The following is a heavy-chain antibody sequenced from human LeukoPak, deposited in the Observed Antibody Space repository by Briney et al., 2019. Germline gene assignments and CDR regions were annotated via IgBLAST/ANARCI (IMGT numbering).Heavy chain of an antibody. CDR1: RYTFTSHA. Sequence: ASVKVSCKASRYTFTSHAMHWVRQAPGQRLEWMGWINAGNGNTKYSQKFQGRVTITRDTSASTAYMELSSLRSEDTAVYYCARDGVVVPAAYDYWGQGTLVTVSS. J-gene: IGHJ4*02. V-gene: IGHV1-3*01. D-gene: IGHD2-2*01. CDR2: INAGNGNT. CDR3: ARDGVVVPAAYDY.